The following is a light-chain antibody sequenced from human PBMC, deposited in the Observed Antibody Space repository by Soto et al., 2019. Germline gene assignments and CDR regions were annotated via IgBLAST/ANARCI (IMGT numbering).Light chain of an antibody. Sequence: SYELTQPPSVSVAPGQPARITCGGNDVGSKSVHWYQQRPGQAPVLVVYDDSARPSGIPERFSGSKSGNTATLAISRVEAGDEADYYCQVWDSSTDHPIFGGGTQLTVL. CDR1: DVGSKS. V-gene: IGLV3-21*02. J-gene: IGLJ2*01. CDR2: DDS. CDR3: QVWDSSTDHPI.